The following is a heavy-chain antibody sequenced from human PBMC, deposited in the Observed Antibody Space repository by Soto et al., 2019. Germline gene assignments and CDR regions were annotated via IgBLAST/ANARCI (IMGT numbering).Heavy chain of an antibody. D-gene: IGHD4-17*01. V-gene: IGHV4-34*01. CDR3: AGGTTVTTYHY. J-gene: IGHJ4*02. CDR2: INHSGST. Sequence: QVQLQQWGAGLLKPSETLSLTCAVYGGSFSGYYWSWIRQHPGKGLEWIGEINHSGSTNYNPSLKSRVTISVDTSKNQFSLKLSSVTAADTAVYYCAGGTTVTTYHYWGQGTLVTVSS. CDR1: GGSFSGYY.